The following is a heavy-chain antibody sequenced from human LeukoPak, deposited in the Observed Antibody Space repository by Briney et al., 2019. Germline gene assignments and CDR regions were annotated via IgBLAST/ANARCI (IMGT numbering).Heavy chain of an antibody. V-gene: IGHV6-1*01. J-gene: IGHJ3*02. Sequence: SQTLSLTCAISGDSVTSNSGSWSWIRQSPSRGLEWLGRAYYRSKWHNEYAASVKSQITNNPDTSNYQFSLQLNSVTPEDTAVYYCARRDSGRGAFDIWGQGTMVTVSS. D-gene: IGHD3-10*01. CDR1: GDSVTSNSGS. CDR2: AYYRSKWHN. CDR3: ARRDSGRGAFDI.